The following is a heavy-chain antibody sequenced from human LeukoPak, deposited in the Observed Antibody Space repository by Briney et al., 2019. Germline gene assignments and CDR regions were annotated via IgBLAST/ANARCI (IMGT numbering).Heavy chain of an antibody. Sequence: SSETLSLTCTVSGGSISSYYWSWIRQPPGKGLEWIGYIYYSGSTNYNPSLKSRVTISVDTSKNQFSLKLSSVTAAGTAVYYCARHQNYYDSSGLDYWGQGTLVTVSS. D-gene: IGHD3-22*01. J-gene: IGHJ4*02. CDR3: ARHQNYYDSSGLDY. CDR2: IYYSGST. CDR1: GGSISSYY. V-gene: IGHV4-59*08.